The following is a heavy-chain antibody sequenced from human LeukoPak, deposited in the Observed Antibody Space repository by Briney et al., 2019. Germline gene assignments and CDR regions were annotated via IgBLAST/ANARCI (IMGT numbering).Heavy chain of an antibody. CDR3: AKDLRWAYDY. CDR2: IRYNGNNQ. V-gene: IGHV3-30*02. D-gene: IGHD6-13*01. CDR1: GFTFNNYG. Sequence: PEGSLRLSCAASGFTFNNYGMHWVRQAPGKGLEWVAFIRYNGNNQYYADSVKGRFSISRDNSKNTVYLQMNSLRGEDTAVYYCAKDLRWAYDYWGQGTLVTVSS. J-gene: IGHJ4*02.